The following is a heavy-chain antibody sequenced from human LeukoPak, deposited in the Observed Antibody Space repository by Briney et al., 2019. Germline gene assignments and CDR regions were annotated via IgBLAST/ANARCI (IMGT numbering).Heavy chain of an antibody. J-gene: IGHJ6*03. V-gene: IGHV3-23*01. CDR3: AKGGGYVTYYYMDV. D-gene: IGHD5-12*01. Sequence: GGSLRLSCAASGFTFSSYAMSWVRQAPGKGLEWFSAISGSGGSTYYADSVKGRFTISRDNSKNTLYLQMNSLRAEDTAVYYCAKGGGYVTYYYMDVWGKGTTVTVSS. CDR2: ISGSGGST. CDR1: GFTFSSYA.